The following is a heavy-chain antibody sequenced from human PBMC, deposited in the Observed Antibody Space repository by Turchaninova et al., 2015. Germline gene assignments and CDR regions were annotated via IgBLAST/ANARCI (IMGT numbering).Heavy chain of an antibody. Sequence: QVQLQESGPGLVKPSPTLSLTSPVSGGSLSRGGYYWSWTRQHPGKGLEWIGCIYYTGSTYYNPSLKSRVTISVDTSKNQFSLKLSSVTAADTAVYYCARAGTVEAHFDYWGQGTLVTVSS. CDR1: GGSLSRGGYY. D-gene: IGHD4-23*01. J-gene: IGHJ4*02. V-gene: IGHV4-31*03. CDR3: ARAGTVEAHFDY. CDR2: IYYTGST.